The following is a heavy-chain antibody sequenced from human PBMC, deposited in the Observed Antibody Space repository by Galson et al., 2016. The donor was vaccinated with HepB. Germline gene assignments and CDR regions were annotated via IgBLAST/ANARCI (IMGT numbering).Heavy chain of an antibody. J-gene: IGHJ3*01. V-gene: IGHV5-51*01. CDR3: ARLVASSGNDALDV. CDR1: GYNFENYW. D-gene: IGHD4-23*01. Sequence: QSGAEVKKSGESLKISCKASGYNFENYWIAWVRQMPGKGLECMGIIYPPDSDTRYSPSFEGQVTISVDGSISTAYLQWTALKASDSAMYYGARLVASSGNDALDVWGQGTLVTVSS. CDR2: IYPPDSDT.